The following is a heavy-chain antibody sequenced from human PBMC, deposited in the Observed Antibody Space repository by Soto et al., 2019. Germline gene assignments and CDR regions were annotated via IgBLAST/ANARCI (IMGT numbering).Heavy chain of an antibody. V-gene: IGHV1-18*01. J-gene: IGHJ4*02. CDR1: GYTCTSYG. Sequence: ASVKVSCKASGYTCTSYGISWVRQAPGQGLEWMGMISANSGSTNYAQKFQGRVTMTRDTSTSTVYMELSSLRSEDTAVYYCAKSFPFGGVIAQFDYWGQGPLVTVSS. CDR2: ISANSGST. D-gene: IGHD3-16*02. CDR3: AKSFPFGGVIAQFDY.